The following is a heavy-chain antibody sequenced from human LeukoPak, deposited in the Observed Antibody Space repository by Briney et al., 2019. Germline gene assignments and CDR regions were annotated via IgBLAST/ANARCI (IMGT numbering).Heavy chain of an antibody. CDR2: INSDGSTT. CDR1: GFTFSSYW. V-gene: IGHV3-74*01. CDR3: ACWYDAFDI. Sequence: PGGSLRLSCGASGFTFSSYWMHWVRQAPGKGLVWISRINSDGSTTSYADSVKGRFTISRDNAKNTLYLQMNSLRAEDTAVYYCACWYDAFDIWGQGTMVTVSS. J-gene: IGHJ3*02. D-gene: IGHD6-13*01.